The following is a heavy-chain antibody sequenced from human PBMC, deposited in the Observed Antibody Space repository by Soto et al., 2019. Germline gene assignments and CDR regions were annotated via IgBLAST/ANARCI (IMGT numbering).Heavy chain of an antibody. CDR1: GGSVSSGSYY. D-gene: IGHD1-1*01. J-gene: IGHJ6*02. V-gene: IGHV4-61*01. Sequence: QVQLQESGPGLVKPSETLSLTCTVSGGSVSSGSYYWSWIRQPPGKGLEWIGYIYYSGSTNYNPSRKSRVTISVDTSKNQFSLKLSSVTAADTAVYYCARDMTTSDYYYYGMDVWGQGTTVTVSS. CDR2: IYYSGST. CDR3: ARDMTTSDYYYYGMDV.